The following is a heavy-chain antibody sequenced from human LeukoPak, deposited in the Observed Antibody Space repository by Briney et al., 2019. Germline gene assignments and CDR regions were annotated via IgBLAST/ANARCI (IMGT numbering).Heavy chain of an antibody. CDR3: ARDMRDGYNSEAFDI. J-gene: IGHJ3*02. CDR2: IYYSGGT. CDR1: GDSISRDY. Sequence: PSETLSLTCTVSGDSISRDYWSWIRQPPGKGLEWIGYIYYSGGTNYNPSLKSRVTISVDTSKNQFSLRLSSVTAADTAVYYCARDMRDGYNSEAFDIWGHGTAVTVSS. V-gene: IGHV4-59*01. D-gene: IGHD5-24*01.